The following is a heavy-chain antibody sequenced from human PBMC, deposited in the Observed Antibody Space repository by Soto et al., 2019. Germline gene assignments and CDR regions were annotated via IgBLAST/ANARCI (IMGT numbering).Heavy chain of an antibody. CDR3: ARCYYDSSGYYDY. V-gene: IGHV4-59*01. Sequence: PSETLSLTCTVSGVSISSYYWSWIRQPPGKGLEWIGYIYYSGSTNYNPSLKSRVTISVDTSKNQFSLKLSSVTAADTAVYYCARCYYDSSGYYDYWGQGTLVTVSS. D-gene: IGHD3-22*01. CDR2: IYYSGST. J-gene: IGHJ4*02. CDR1: GVSISSYY.